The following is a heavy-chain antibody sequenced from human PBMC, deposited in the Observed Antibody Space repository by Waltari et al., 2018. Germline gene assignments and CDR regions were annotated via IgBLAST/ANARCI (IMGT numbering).Heavy chain of an antibody. CDR1: GFTFSNSG. Sequence: QVHLVESGGGVVQPGGSLRLSCAASGFTFSNSGMHWVRQAPGKGREWGAYDGMNEYDADSGKGRFAISRDNSKNTLYLQMNGLRDEDTAVYYCAKGLTFEPPDYYWGRGSLVAVSS. J-gene: IGHJ4*02. V-gene: IGHV3-30*02. CDR2: YDGMNE. CDR3: AKGLTFEPPDYY.